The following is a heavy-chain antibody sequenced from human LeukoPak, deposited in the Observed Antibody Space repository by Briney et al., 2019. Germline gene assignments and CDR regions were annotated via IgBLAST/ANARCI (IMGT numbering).Heavy chain of an antibody. J-gene: IGHJ3*02. CDR2: IVVGSGNT. CDR3: TADSQYDFWSGPMTENAFDI. Sequence: SVKVSCKASGFTFTSSAMRWVRQARGQRLEWIGWIVVGSGNTNYAQKFQERVTITRDMSTSTAYMELSSLRSEDTAVYYCTADSQYDFWSGPMTENAFDIWGQGTMVTVSS. D-gene: IGHD3-3*01. CDR1: GFTFTSSA. V-gene: IGHV1-58*02.